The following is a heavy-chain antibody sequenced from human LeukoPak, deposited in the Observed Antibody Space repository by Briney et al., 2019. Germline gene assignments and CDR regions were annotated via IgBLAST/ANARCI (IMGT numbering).Heavy chain of an antibody. D-gene: IGHD3-22*01. CDR1: GYTFTSYG. V-gene: IGHV1-18*01. CDR2: ISAYNGNT. J-gene: IGHJ3*02. CDR3: ARVRVGITMIVVVIHDAFDI. Sequence: ASVKVSCKASGYTFTSYGTSWVRQAPGQGLEWMGWISAYNGNTNYAQKLQGRVTMTTDTSTSTAYMELRSLRSDDTAVYYCARVRVGITMIVVVIHDAFDIWGQGTMVTVSS.